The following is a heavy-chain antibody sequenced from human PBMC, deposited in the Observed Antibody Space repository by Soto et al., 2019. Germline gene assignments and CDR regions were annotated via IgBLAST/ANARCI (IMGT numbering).Heavy chain of an antibody. D-gene: IGHD6-19*01. CDR3: ARAVGDPLYYLDY. V-gene: IGHV4-59*08. Sequence: QVQLQESGPGLVRPSETLSLTCTVSSDSISSYYWIWIRQSPEKGLEWIGYTDYSGNTNYNPSLKSRVTISGDTSKNQFSLRLSSVTAADTAVYYCARAVGDPLYYLDYWGQGPLVTVSS. CDR2: TDYSGNT. J-gene: IGHJ4*02. CDR1: SDSISSYY.